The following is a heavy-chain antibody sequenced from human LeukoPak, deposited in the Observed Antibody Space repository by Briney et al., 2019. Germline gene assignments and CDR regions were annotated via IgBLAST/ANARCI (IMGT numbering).Heavy chain of an antibody. J-gene: IGHJ4*02. D-gene: IGHD1-26*01. CDR2: ISGSGGST. Sequence: GGSLRLSCAASGFTFSSYGMSWVRQAPGKGLEWVSAISGSGGSTYYADSVKGRFTISRDNAKNSLYLQMNSLRAEDTALYYCARGLSGSYYEIDYWGQGTLVTVSS. V-gene: IGHV3-23*01. CDR3: ARGLSGSYYEIDY. CDR1: GFTFSSYG.